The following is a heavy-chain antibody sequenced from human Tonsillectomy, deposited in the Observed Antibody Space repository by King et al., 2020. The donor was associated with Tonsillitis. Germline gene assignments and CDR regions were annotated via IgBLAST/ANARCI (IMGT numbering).Heavy chain of an antibody. CDR2: ISYDGSNI. Sequence: VQLVESGGGVVQPGRSLRLSCAASGFTFSSYAMDWVRQAPGKGLEWVALISYDGSNIYCADSVKGRFTISRDNSKNTLYLQMNSLRAEDTAVYYCARDEGITIFGVAPTYYFDYWGQGTLVTVSS. J-gene: IGHJ4*02. D-gene: IGHD3-3*01. V-gene: IGHV3-30-3*01. CDR1: GFTFSSYA. CDR3: ARDEGITIFGVAPTYYFDY.